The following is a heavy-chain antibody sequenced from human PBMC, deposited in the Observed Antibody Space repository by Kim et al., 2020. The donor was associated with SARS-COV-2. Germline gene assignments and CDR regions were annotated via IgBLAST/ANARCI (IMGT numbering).Heavy chain of an antibody. J-gene: IGHJ4*02. CDR3: ARDLGYYDILTGYSVFDY. D-gene: IGHD3-9*01. Sequence: GRFTISRDNSKNTLYLQMNSLRAEDTAVYYCARDLGYYDILTGYSVFDYWGQGTLVTVSS. V-gene: IGHV3-30*07.